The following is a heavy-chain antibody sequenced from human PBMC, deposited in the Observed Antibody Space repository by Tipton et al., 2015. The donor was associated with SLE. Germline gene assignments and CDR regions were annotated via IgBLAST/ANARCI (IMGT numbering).Heavy chain of an antibody. D-gene: IGHD2-8*02. CDR1: GGSFSGYY. CDR2: INHSGST. V-gene: IGHV4-34*01. J-gene: IGHJ3*02. Sequence: TLSLTCAVYGGSFSGYYWSWIRQPPGKGLEYIGEINHSGSTNYSPSLKSRVTISIDTSKNQFSLKLSSVTAADTAVYYCASLNQQLVVFEIWRQGTMVTVSS. CDR3: ASLNQQLVVFEI.